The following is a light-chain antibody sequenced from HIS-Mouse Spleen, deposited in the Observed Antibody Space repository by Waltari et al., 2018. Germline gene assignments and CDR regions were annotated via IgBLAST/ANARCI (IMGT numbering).Light chain of an antibody. Sequence: SYELTQPPSVSVSPGQTARTTCPGDALPTKYAYLYQQKSGQAPVLVIYEDSKRPSGIPERFSGSSSGTMATLTISGAQVEDEADYYCYSTDSSGNHRVFGGGTKLTVL. J-gene: IGLJ2*01. V-gene: IGLV3-10*01. CDR3: YSTDSSGNHRV. CDR2: EDS. CDR1: ALPTKY.